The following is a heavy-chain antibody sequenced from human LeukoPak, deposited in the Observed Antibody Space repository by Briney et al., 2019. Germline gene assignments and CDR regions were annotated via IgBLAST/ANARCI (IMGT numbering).Heavy chain of an antibody. V-gene: IGHV3-33*01. CDR1: GFTFSSYG. Sequence: GGSLRLSCAASGFTFSSYGMHWVRQAPGKGLEWVAVIWYDGSNKYYADSVKGRFTISRDNSKNTLYLQTNSLRAEDTAVYYCAGDGITMVRGVSFYYGMDVWGKGTTVTVSS. CDR2: IWYDGSNK. D-gene: IGHD3-10*01. CDR3: AGDGITMVRGVSFYYGMDV. J-gene: IGHJ6*04.